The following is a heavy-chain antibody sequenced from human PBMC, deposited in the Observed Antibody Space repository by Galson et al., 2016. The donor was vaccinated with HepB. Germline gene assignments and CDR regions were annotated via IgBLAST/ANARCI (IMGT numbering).Heavy chain of an antibody. CDR3: VRDQYKPLSSLDY. D-gene: IGHD1-14*01. J-gene: IGHJ4*02. V-gene: IGHV1-69*04. Sequence: SVKVSCKASGDTFSSYAISWVRQAPGQGLEWMGRIVPMLGIANYAHNFQDRVTMTADKSTSTAYMELSSLKSEDTAVYYCVRDQYKPLSSLDYWGRGTLVTVSS. CDR1: GDTFSSYA. CDR2: IVPMLGIA.